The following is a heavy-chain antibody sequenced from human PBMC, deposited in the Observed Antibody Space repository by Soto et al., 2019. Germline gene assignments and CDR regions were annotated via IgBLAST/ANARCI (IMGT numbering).Heavy chain of an antibody. Sequence: GGSLRLSCAASGFTFSSYSMNWVRQAPGKGLEWVSSISSSSSYIYYADSVKGRFTISRDNAKNSLYLQMNSLRAEDTAVYYCARDRAYYDFWSGYRNNWFDPWGQGTLVTVSS. CDR3: ARDRAYYDFWSGYRNNWFDP. V-gene: IGHV3-21*01. CDR1: GFTFSSYS. D-gene: IGHD3-3*01. CDR2: ISSSSSYI. J-gene: IGHJ5*02.